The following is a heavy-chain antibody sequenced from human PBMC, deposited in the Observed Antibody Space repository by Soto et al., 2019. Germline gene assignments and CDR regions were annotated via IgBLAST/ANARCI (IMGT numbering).Heavy chain of an antibody. D-gene: IGHD3-10*01. J-gene: IGHJ4*02. CDR1: GGSISSSSYY. CDR2: FYYSGST. CDR3: ARHYGQEGCDY. Sequence: SETVSLTCTVSGGSISSSSYYWRWIRQPPGKGLEWIGSFYYSGSTYYNPSLKSRLTISVDTSKNQFSLKLSSVTAADTAVYYCARHYGQEGCDYWGQGTVFTAAS. V-gene: IGHV4-39*01.